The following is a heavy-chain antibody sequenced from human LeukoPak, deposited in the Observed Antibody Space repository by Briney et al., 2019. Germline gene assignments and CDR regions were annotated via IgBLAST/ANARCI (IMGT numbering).Heavy chain of an antibody. D-gene: IGHD1-26*01. J-gene: IGHJ4*02. V-gene: IGHV4-39*01. Sequence: SETLSLTCTVSGGSISSSSYYWGWIRQPPGKGLEWIGSIYYSGGTYYNPSLKSRVTISVDTSKNQFSLKLSSVTAADTAVYYCASVGNFDYWGQGTLVTVSS. CDR2: IYYSGGT. CDR3: ASVGNFDY. CDR1: GGSISSSSYY.